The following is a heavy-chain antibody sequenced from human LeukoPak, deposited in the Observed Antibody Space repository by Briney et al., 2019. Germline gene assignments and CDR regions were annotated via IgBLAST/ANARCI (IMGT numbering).Heavy chain of an antibody. CDR1: GFTFSNHW. V-gene: IGHV3-74*01. CDR3: VRGNAAIDTNWYFDL. Sequence: GGSLRLSCAASGFTFSNHWMHWVRQAPGKGLVWVSHISRDGSRPTYADSVKDRFTISRDNAKSTLYLQMHSLRAEDTATYYCVRGNAAIDTNWYFDLWGRGTLLTVSS. D-gene: IGHD1-1*01. CDR2: ISRDGSRP. J-gene: IGHJ2*01.